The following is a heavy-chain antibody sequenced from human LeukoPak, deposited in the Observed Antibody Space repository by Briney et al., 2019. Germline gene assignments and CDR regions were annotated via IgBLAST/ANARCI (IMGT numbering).Heavy chain of an antibody. D-gene: IGHD3-10*01. CDR2: ISSSSSTI. V-gene: IGHV3-48*01. CDR1: GFTFSSYS. CDR3: AKDEPSLDYYGSGSYFDY. Sequence: PGGSLRLSCAASGFTFSSYSMNWVRQAPGKGLEWVSYISSSSSTIYYADSVKGRFTVSRDNSKNTLYLQVNSLRVEDTAVYYCAKDEPSLDYYGSGSYFDYWGQGTLVTVSS. J-gene: IGHJ4*02.